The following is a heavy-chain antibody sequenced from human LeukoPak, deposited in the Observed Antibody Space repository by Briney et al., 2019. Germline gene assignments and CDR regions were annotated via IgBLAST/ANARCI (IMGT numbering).Heavy chain of an antibody. CDR1: GFTLRNYW. CDR3: ARGLAVAGNCMDV. J-gene: IGHJ6*02. D-gene: IGHD6-19*01. Sequence: GGSLRLSCGASGFTLRNYWMHWVRQAPGKGLVWVSRINGDGTMTNYADSVKGRFTISRDNAKNTLHLQMNSLRAEDTAVYYCARGLAVAGNCMDVWGQGTTVTVSS. V-gene: IGHV3-74*01. CDR2: INGDGTMT.